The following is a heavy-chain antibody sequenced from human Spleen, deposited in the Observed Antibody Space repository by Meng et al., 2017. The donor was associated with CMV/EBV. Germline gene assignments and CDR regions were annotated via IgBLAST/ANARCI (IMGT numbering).Heavy chain of an antibody. CDR1: GPVSGDK. D-gene: IGHD2-2*01. CDR3: ARGLVVVVLAPYGGWFDP. Sequence: GPVSGDKEGRIGQHPGKGREWDGENKHSRSTKYNPSIKSRVTISVDTSKNQFSLKLSSVTAADTAVYYCARGLVVVVLAPYGGWFDPWGQGTLVTVSS. V-gene: IGHV4-34*01. J-gene: IGHJ5*02. CDR2: NKHSRST.